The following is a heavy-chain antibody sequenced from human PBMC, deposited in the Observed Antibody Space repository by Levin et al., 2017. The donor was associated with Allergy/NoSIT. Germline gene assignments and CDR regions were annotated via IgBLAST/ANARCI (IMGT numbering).Heavy chain of an antibody. CDR2: INHSGST. J-gene: IGHJ5*02. D-gene: IGHD6-6*01. CDR3: ARVKGSSSWVLSWFDP. V-gene: IGHV4-34*01. CDR1: GGSFSGYY. Sequence: SETLSLTCAVYGGSFSGYYWSWIRQPPGKGLEWIGEINHSGSTNYNPSLKSRVTISVDTSKNQFSLKLSSVTAADTAVYYCARVKGSSSWVLSWFDPWGQGTLVTVSS.